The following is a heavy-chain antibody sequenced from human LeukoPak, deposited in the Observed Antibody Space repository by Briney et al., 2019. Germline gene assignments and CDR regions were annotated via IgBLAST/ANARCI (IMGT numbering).Heavy chain of an antibody. CDR3: ARGVWQWDIGYSYGKYYFDY. V-gene: IGHV3-66*01. CDR1: GFTVSSNY. Sequence: GGSLRLSCAASGFTVSSNYMSWVRQAPGKGLEWVSVIYSGGSTYYADSVKGRFTISRDNSKNTLYLQMNSLRAEDTAVYYCARGVWQWDIGYSYGKYYFDYWGQGTLVTVSS. J-gene: IGHJ4*02. D-gene: IGHD5-18*01. CDR2: IYSGGST.